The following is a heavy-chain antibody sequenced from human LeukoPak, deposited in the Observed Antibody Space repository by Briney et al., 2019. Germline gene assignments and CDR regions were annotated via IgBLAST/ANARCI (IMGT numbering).Heavy chain of an antibody. J-gene: IGHJ4*02. CDR3: ARWRGAARHHVDY. CDR1: GGSFSGYY. Sequence: SETLSLTCAVSGGSFSGYYWSWIRQPPGKGLEWIGEINHSGSTNYNPSLKSRVTISVDTSKNQFSLKLSSVTAADTAVYYCARWRGAARHHVDYWGQGTLVTVSS. CDR2: INHSGST. D-gene: IGHD6-6*01. V-gene: IGHV4-34*01.